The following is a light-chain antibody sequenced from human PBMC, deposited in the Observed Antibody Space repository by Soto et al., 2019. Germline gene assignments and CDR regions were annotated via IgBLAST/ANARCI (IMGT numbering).Light chain of an antibody. CDR2: HAS. CDR1: ESINIW. CDR3: QQYQGYSS. Sequence: DIQMTQSPSTLSASVGDSVTITCRASESINIWVAWYQQKPGKAPKLLIYHASSLEAGVPSRFSGSGSGTEFTLTTNSLQPDDFATYYCQQYQGYSSFAGGTKVEIK. V-gene: IGKV1-5*01. J-gene: IGKJ4*01.